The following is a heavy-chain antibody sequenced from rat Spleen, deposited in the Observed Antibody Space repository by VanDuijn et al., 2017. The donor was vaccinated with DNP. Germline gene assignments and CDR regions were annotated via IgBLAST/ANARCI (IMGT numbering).Heavy chain of an antibody. CDR3: AKSLFNYGSPYFDY. D-gene: IGHD1-3*01. J-gene: IGHJ2*01. CDR1: GYSITSNY. V-gene: IGHV3-1*01. CDR2: ISYSGST. Sequence: EVQLQESGPGLVKPSQSLSLTCSVTGYSITSNYWGWIRKFPGNKLEWIGHISYSGSTSYNPSLKSRISITRDTSKNQFFLQLNSVTTEDTATYYCAKSLFNYGSPYFDYWGQGVMVTVSS.